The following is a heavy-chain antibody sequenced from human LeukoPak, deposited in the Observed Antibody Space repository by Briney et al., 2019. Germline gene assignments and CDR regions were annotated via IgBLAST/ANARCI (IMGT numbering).Heavy chain of an antibody. CDR3: ARISPQGLRYFDWLLALDY. D-gene: IGHD3-9*01. CDR1: GGSISSYY. Sequence: SETLSLTCTVSGGSISSYYWSWIRQPPGKGLEWIGYIYYSGSTNYNPSLKSRVTISVDTSKNQFSLKLSSVTAADTAAYYCARISPQGLRYFDWLLALDYWGQGTLVTVSS. V-gene: IGHV4-59*01. J-gene: IGHJ4*02. CDR2: IYYSGST.